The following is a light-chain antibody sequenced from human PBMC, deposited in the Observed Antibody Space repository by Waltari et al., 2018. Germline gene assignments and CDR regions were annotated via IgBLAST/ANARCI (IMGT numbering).Light chain of an antibody. CDR3: QQFGNTLWT. Sequence: EIVLTQSPGTLSLSPGESATLSCRASQTVTSYYLAWYQQKPGLAPTLLIYGASTRAPGTPYRFSGSGSGTDFTLTISRLEPEDFAVYYCQQFGNTLWTFGQGTRIEIK. V-gene: IGKV3-20*01. J-gene: IGKJ1*01. CDR1: QTVTSYY. CDR2: GAS.